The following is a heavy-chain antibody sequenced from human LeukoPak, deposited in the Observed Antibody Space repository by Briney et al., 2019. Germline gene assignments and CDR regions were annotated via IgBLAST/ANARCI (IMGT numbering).Heavy chain of an antibody. CDR3: ARDGDYYDSSGPI. Sequence: SQTLSLTCAVSGGSISSGGYSWSWIRQPPGKGLEWIGYIYHSGSAYYNPSLKSRVTISVDRSKNQFSQKLSSVTAADTAVYYCARDGDYYDSSGPIWGQGTMVTVSS. J-gene: IGHJ3*02. V-gene: IGHV4-30-2*01. CDR2: IYHSGSA. CDR1: GGSISSGGYS. D-gene: IGHD3-22*01.